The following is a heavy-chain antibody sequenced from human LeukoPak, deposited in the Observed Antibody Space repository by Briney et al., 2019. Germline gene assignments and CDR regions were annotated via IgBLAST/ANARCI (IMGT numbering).Heavy chain of an antibody. CDR2: ISSSSSYI. CDR1: GFTFSSYS. V-gene: IGHV3-21*01. CDR3: ARDVLAVAATGSNWFDP. Sequence: GGSLRLSCAASGFTFSSYSMNWDRQAPGKGLEWVSSISSSSSYIYYADSVKGRSTISRDNAKNSLYLQMNSLRAEDTGVYYCARDVLAVAATGSNWFDPWGQGTLVTVSS. J-gene: IGHJ5*02. D-gene: IGHD6-19*01.